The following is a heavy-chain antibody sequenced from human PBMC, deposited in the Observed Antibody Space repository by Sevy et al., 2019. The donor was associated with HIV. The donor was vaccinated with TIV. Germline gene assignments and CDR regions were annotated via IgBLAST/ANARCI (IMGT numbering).Heavy chain of an antibody. Sequence: GGSLRLSCAASGFTFSSYAMSWVRQAPGKGLEWVSAISGSGGSTYYADSVKGRFTISRDNSKNTLYLQMNSLRAEDKAVYYRGRPNGPAYFYGSSGVEFWGQGTLVTVSS. CDR3: GRPNGPAYFYGSSGVEF. CDR2: ISGSGGST. J-gene: IGHJ4*02. V-gene: IGHV3-23*01. CDR1: GFTFSSYA. D-gene: IGHD3-22*01.